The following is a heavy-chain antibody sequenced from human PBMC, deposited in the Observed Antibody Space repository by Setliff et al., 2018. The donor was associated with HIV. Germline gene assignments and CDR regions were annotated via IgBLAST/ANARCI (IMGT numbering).Heavy chain of an antibody. J-gene: IGHJ3*02. Sequence: ASVKVSCKASGYTFTGYYMHWVRQAPGQGLEWMGWINPNSGGTNYAQKFQGRVTMARDTSISTVYMELSRLRSDDTAVYYCARVRYCGCDCYPDAFDSWGKERMVTVAS. D-gene: IGHD2-21*02. CDR3: ARVRYCGCDCYPDAFDS. CDR2: INPNSGGT. CDR1: GYTFTGYY. V-gene: IGHV1-2*02.